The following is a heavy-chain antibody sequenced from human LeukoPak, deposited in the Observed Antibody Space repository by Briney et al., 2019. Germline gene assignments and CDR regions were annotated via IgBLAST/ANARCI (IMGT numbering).Heavy chain of an antibody. D-gene: IGHD5-18*01. CDR2: ISRSGGGT. CDR3: GSRNVDTAMPPRY. Sequence: PGGSLRLSCAASGVTFSDYGMSWVRQAPGKGLEWVSSISRSGGGTYYADSVKGRFTISRDNSKNTLYLQMNSLRAEDTAVYYCGSRNVDTAMPPRYWGQGTLVTVSS. CDR1: GVTFSDYG. J-gene: IGHJ4*02. V-gene: IGHV3-23*01.